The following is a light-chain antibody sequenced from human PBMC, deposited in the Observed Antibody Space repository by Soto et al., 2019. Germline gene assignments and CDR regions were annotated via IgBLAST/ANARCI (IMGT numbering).Light chain of an antibody. CDR3: QHRNNYPPFT. CDR2: GTF. CDR1: QDIKTY. Sequence: IQLTQSPSSLSASVGDRVSITCRASQDIKTYLAWYQQKQGKAPKLLISGTFTLQSGVPSRVNGSGSGTDFTLTISRLQPEDFATYYGQHRNNYPPFTFGPGTKVDLE. V-gene: IGKV1-9*01. J-gene: IGKJ3*01.